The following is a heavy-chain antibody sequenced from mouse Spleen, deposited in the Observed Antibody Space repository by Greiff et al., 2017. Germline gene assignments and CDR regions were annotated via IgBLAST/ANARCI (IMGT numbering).Heavy chain of an antibody. CDR3: ARFYRFYFDD. CDR2: INPSTGYT. V-gene: IGHV1-7*01. D-gene: IGHD2-14*01. CDR1: GYTFTSYW. J-gene: IGHJ2*01. Sequence: VQGVESGAELAKPGASVKMSCKASGYTFTSYWMHWVKQRPGQGLEWIGYINPSTGYTEYNQKFQGKATFTADTSSNTAYMRISSLTTEDSAIYYCARFYRFYFDDWGQGTTLTVSS.